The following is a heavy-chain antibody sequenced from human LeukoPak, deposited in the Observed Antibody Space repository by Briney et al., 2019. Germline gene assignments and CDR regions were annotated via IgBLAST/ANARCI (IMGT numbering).Heavy chain of an antibody. CDR3: ARDYSSGYLYYYYMDV. V-gene: IGHV4-34*01. Sequence: SETLSLTCAVYGGSFSGYYWSWIRQPPGKGLEWIGEINHSGSTNYDPSLKSRVTISVDTSKNQFSLKLSSVTAADTAVYYCARDYSSGYLYYYYMDVWGKGTTVTVSS. D-gene: IGHD3-22*01. J-gene: IGHJ6*03. CDR1: GGSFSGYY. CDR2: INHSGST.